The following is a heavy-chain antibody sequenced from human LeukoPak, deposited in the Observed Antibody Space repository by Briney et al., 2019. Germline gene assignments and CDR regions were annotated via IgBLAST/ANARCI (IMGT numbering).Heavy chain of an antibody. D-gene: IGHD3-10*01. J-gene: IGHJ4*02. Sequence: ASVKVSCKASGYTFTGYYLHWVRQAPGQGLEWMGWINPNSGDTGNAEKFQGRVTMTRDTSISTAYMELSRLRSDDTAVYHCARDGPSMVPDYDYWGQGTLVTVSS. CDR1: GYTFTGYY. CDR3: ARDGPSMVPDYDY. V-gene: IGHV1-2*02. CDR2: INPNSGDT.